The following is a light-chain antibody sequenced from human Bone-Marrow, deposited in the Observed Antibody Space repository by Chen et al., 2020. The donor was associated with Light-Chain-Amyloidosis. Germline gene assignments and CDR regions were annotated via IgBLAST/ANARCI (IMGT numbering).Light chain of an antibody. V-gene: IGLV3-25*03. CDR3: QSADSSGTYEVI. CDR2: RDT. J-gene: IGLJ2*01. CDR1: DLPTKY. Sequence: SYELTQPPSVSVPPAQTARSTGSGDDLPTKYAYWYQQKPGQAPVLVIHRDTERPSGISERFSGSSSGTTATLTISGVQAEDEADYHCQSADSSGTYEVIFGGGTKLTVL.